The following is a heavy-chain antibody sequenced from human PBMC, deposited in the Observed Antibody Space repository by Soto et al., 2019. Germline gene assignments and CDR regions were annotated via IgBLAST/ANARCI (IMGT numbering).Heavy chain of an antibody. D-gene: IGHD2-2*01. Sequence: EVELVESGGGLVKPGGSLRLSCAASAFNFSTYSMKWVRQAPGKGLEWVSSISSRGSYIYYADSVRGRFTISRDNAKNSLYLQMDSLRGEDTAVYYCARGSRTSSHVRYFDYWGQGSRVTVSS. CDR1: AFNFSTYS. J-gene: IGHJ4*02. V-gene: IGHV3-21*06. CDR3: ARGSRTSSHVRYFDY. CDR2: ISSRGSYI.